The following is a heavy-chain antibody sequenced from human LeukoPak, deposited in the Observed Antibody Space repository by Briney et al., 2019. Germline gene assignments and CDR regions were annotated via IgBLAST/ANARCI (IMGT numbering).Heavy chain of an antibody. CDR2: IGGSGGGT. CDR3: AKDKGDSSGWQFDY. V-gene: IGHV3-23*01. D-gene: IGHD6-19*01. Sequence: GGSLRLSCAASGFTLSSYTMTWVRQAPGKGLEWVSGIGGSGGGTYYADSVKGRFTISRDNSKNTLYLQMNSLRAEDTAVYYCAKDKGDSSGWQFDYWGQGTLVTVSS. CDR1: GFTLSSYT. J-gene: IGHJ4*02.